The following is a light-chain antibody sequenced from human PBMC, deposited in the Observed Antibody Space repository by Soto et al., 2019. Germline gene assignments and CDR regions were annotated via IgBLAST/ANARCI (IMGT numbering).Light chain of an antibody. Sequence: DIQMTQSPSSLSASVGDRVTITCRASRSISNYLNWYQHKSGKAPRLLIYAASSLQVGVPSRFSGSGTGTAFTLTITSLQPEDSATHYCQQSYSVPRFGQGTRVDLK. CDR1: RSISNY. J-gene: IGKJ1*01. CDR3: QQSYSVPR. CDR2: AAS. V-gene: IGKV1-39*01.